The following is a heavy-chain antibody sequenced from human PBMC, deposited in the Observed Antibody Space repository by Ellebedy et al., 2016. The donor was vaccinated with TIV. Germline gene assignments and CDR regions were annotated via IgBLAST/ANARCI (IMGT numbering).Heavy chain of an antibody. D-gene: IGHD3-10*01. J-gene: IGHJ5*02. CDR2: IIPMFGTE. CDR1: GGTFNNYA. V-gene: IGHV1-69*13. CDR3: ANTGGGYYASGSYSAWFDP. Sequence: AASVKVSCKASGGTFNNYAVSWLRQAPGQGLEWMGGIIPMFGTENYAQKFQDRVTITADESTNTAYMELSSLSSEDTAVYYCANTGGGYYASGSYSAWFDPWGQGTLVTVSS.